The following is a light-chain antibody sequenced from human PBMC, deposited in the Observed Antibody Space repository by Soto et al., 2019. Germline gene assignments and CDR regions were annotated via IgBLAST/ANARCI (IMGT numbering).Light chain of an antibody. CDR2: SND. CDR3: AAWDDSLKKV. J-gene: IGLJ1*01. CDR1: TSNIGGNV. V-gene: IGLV1-44*01. Sequence: QSVLTQPPSVSGTPGQRVTSSCSGSTSNIGGNVVNWYQQLPGAAPKLLIYSNDQRPSRVPDRFSGSKSGTSASLAISGLRSEDEADYYCAAWDDSLKKVFGTGTRVTVL.